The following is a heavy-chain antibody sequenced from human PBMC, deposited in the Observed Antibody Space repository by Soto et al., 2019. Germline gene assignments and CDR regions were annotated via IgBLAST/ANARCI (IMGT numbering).Heavy chain of an antibody. CDR2: TYYRSKWYN. V-gene: IGHV6-1*01. CDR1: VVSVSSNSAA. Sequence: PSQTLSLTCAISVVSVSSNSAAWNWSRPSPSRGLEWLGRTYYRSKWYNDYAVSVKSRITIKPDTSKNQSSLQLHSVTPEDTAVYYCARDGYDILTGYQLDYWGQGTLVTVSS. J-gene: IGHJ4*02. CDR3: ARDGYDILTGYQLDY. D-gene: IGHD3-9*01.